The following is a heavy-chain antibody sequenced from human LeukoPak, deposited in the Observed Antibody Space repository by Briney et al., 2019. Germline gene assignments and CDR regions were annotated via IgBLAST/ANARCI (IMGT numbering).Heavy chain of an antibody. J-gene: IGHJ4*02. D-gene: IGHD4-17*01. V-gene: IGHV3-30*18. CDR1: GSTFSSYG. CDR2: ISYDGSNK. Sequence: PGGSLRVSCAASGSTFSSYGMHWVRQAPGKGLEWVAVISYDGSNKYYADSVKGRFTISRDNSKNTVYLQMNSLRAEDTAVYYCAKEGTVTTFSGLGFDYWGQGTLVTVSS. CDR3: AKEGTVTTFSGLGFDY.